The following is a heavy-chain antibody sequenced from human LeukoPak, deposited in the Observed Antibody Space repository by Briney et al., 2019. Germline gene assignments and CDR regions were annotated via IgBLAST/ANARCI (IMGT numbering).Heavy chain of an antibody. CDR1: GGSMSSGSYH. Sequence: SQTLSLTCSVSGGSMSSGSYHWGWIRQPAGKGLESIGRIYISGGTHYNPSLKSRVTISVDTSKNQFSLQLTSVTAADTAVYYCARGYGGYVDYWGQGTLVTVSS. V-gene: IGHV4-61*02. CDR2: IYISGGT. CDR3: ARGYGGYVDY. D-gene: IGHD4-23*01. J-gene: IGHJ4*02.